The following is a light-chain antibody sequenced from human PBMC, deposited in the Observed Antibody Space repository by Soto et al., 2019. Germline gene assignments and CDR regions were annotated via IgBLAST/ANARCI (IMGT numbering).Light chain of an antibody. Sequence: EIVLTQSPGTLSLSPGERATLSCRASQSVSSSYLAWYQQKPGQAPSLLIYGASSRATGIPDRFSGSGSGTDFTLTISRLVPEDFAVYYCHQYDSSPRTFGQGTKVEI. CDR3: HQYDSSPRT. V-gene: IGKV3-20*01. CDR1: QSVSSSY. J-gene: IGKJ1*01. CDR2: GAS.